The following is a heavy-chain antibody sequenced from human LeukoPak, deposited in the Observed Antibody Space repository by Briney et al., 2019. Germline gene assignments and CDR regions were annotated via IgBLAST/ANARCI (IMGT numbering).Heavy chain of an antibody. J-gene: IGHJ4*02. CDR1: GGSISSSSYY. D-gene: IGHD4-17*01. V-gene: IGHV4-39*07. CDR3: ARANGDGDYANY. CDR2: IYYSGST. Sequence: SETLSLTCTVSGGSISSSSYYWGWIRQPPGKGLEWIGSIYYSGSTNYNPSLKSRVTISVDTSKNQFSLKLSSVTAADTAVYYCARANGDGDYANYWGQGTLVTVSS.